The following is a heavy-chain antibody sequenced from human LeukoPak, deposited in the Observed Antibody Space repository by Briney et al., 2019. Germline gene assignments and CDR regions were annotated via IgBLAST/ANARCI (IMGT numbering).Heavy chain of an antibody. CDR1: GFTFSSYW. CDR3: ARGGGSGRWGSAFDM. J-gene: IGHJ3*02. D-gene: IGHD6-19*01. Sequence: GGSLRLSCAASGFTFSSYWMSWVRQAPGKGLEWVANIKQDGREKYYVDSVKGRFTISRDNAKNSVHLQMNSLRDEDTAVYYCARGGGSGRWGSAFDMWGQGTMVTVSS. V-gene: IGHV3-7*01. CDR2: IKQDGREK.